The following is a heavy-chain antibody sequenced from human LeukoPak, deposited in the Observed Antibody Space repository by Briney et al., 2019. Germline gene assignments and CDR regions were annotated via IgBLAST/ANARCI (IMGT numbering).Heavy chain of an antibody. Sequence: PGGSLRLSCAASGFTFSSYAMSWVRQAPGKGLELVSAIRGSGGSTYYADSVKGRFTISRDNSKYTLYLQMNSLRAEDTAVYYCAKVVPMYYYDSSGYTWGQGTLVTVSS. CDR3: AKVVPMYYYDSSGYT. CDR1: GFTFSSYA. CDR2: IRGSGGST. D-gene: IGHD3-22*01. J-gene: IGHJ4*02. V-gene: IGHV3-23*01.